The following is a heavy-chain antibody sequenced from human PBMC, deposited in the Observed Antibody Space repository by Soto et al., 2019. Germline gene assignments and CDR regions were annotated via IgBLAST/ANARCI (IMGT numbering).Heavy chain of an antibody. CDR1: GGSISSGGYY. Sequence: PSETLSLTCTVSGGSISSGGYYWSWIRQHPGKGLEWIGYIYYSGSTYYNPSLKSRVTISVDTSKNQFSLKLSSVTAADTAIYYCARGGHVVVVTAALDYWGQGTLVTVSS. J-gene: IGHJ4*02. CDR2: IYYSGST. D-gene: IGHD2-21*02. V-gene: IGHV4-31*03. CDR3: ARGGHVVVVTAALDY.